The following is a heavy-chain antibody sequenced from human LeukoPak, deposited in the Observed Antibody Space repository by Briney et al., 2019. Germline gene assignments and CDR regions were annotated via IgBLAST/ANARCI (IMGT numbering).Heavy chain of an antibody. D-gene: IGHD3-10*01. CDR3: AREPTNLWFGELFSTREYFQH. CDR1: GFTFSSYG. Sequence: GGSLRLSCAASGFTFSSYGMHWVRQAPGKGLEWVAVISYDGSNKYYADSVKGRFTISRDNSKNTLYLQMNSLRAEDTAVYYCAREPTNLWFGELFSTREYFQHWGQGTLVTVSS. CDR2: ISYDGSNK. V-gene: IGHV3-30*03. J-gene: IGHJ1*01.